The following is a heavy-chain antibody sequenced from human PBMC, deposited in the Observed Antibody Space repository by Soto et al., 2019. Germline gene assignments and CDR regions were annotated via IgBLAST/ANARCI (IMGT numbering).Heavy chain of an antibody. CDR1: GGTFSSYA. D-gene: IGHD3-22*01. V-gene: IGHV1-69*01. J-gene: IGHJ3*02. CDR2: IIPIFGTA. Sequence: QVQLVQSGAEVKKPGSSVKVSCKASGGTFSSYAISWVRQAPGQGLEWMGGIIPIFGTANYAQKFQGRVTMTADESTSKAYMELSSLRSEDTAVYYCARDDVAYYYDSSGYDAFDIWGQGTMVTVSS. CDR3: ARDDVAYYYDSSGYDAFDI.